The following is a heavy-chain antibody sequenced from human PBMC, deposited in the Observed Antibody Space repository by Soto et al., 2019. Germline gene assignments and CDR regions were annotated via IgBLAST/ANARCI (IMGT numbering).Heavy chain of an antibody. J-gene: IGHJ6*02. CDR1: GFIFDNYA. Sequence: SLRLSCAASGFIFDNYAMDWVRQAPGKGLEWGSGITWNRVNIGYADSVKGRFTIFRDNAENSLYLQMNSLRPEETALYFWAKDPGDSSGYYYYYYYGMDVWGQGTTVAVSS. V-gene: IGHV3-9*01. CDR2: ITWNRVNI. CDR3: AKDPGDSSGYYYYYYYGMDV. D-gene: IGHD3-22*01.